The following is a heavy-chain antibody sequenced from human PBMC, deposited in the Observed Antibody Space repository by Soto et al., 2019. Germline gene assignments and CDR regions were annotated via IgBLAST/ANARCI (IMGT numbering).Heavy chain of an antibody. J-gene: IGHJ6*03. CDR3: VRESGGATATLDYFYFYMDV. V-gene: IGHV1-2*04. CDR2: INPNSGVT. CDR1: GDTFTGYY. Sequence: QVQLVQSGAEVKKPGASVTVSCRASGDTFTGYYMHWVRQAPGQGLEWMGWINPNSGVTKYAQKFQGWVTMTRDTSIRTVYMELSRLISDDTAVHYCVRESGGATATLDYFYFYMDVWGTWTTVTVSS. D-gene: IGHD5-12*01.